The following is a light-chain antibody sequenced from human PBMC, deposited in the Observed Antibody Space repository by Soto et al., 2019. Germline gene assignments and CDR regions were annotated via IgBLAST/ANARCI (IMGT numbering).Light chain of an antibody. CDR1: QTVNNNY. J-gene: IGKJ2*01. V-gene: IGKV3-20*01. CDR2: GSS. Sequence: EVVLTQSPGTLSLSPGERATLSCRASQTVNNNYFAWYQQKTGQAPRLLIFGSSDRATGIPDRFSGSGSGTDFTLTISRLEPEDFAVYYCQQYGSSPPYTFGQGTRLEIK. CDR3: QQYGSSPPYT.